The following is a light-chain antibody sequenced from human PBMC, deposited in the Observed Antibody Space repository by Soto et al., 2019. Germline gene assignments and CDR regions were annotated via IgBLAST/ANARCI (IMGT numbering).Light chain of an antibody. J-gene: IGKJ4*01. CDR3: QLYGDWPLT. V-gene: IGKV3-15*01. CDR2: ATS. Sequence: EIVLTQSPATLSVSPGERATLSCRASQSVGNNFAWYQQKPGQAPRLLIFATSTRATGVPARFSGSGSGTEFTLTISSLQSEDFALYYCQLYGDWPLTFGGGAKVEIE. CDR1: QSVGNN.